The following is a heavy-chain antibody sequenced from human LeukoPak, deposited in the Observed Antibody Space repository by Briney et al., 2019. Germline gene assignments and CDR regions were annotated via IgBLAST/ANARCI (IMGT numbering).Heavy chain of an antibody. CDR2: IIPIFGTA. CDR3: ARDPYSGYDSLIDY. D-gene: IGHD5-12*01. J-gene: IGHJ4*02. CDR1: GGTFSSYA. Sequence: SVKVPCKASGGTFSSYAISWVRQAPGQGLEWMGGIIPIFGTANYAQKFQGRVTITADESTSTAYMELSSLRSEDTAVYYCARDPYSGYDSLIDYWGQGTLVTVSS. V-gene: IGHV1-69*13.